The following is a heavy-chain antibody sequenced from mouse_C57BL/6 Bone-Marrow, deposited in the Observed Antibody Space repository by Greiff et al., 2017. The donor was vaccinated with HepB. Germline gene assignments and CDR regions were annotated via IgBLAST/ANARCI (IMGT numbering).Heavy chain of an antibody. J-gene: IGHJ2*01. CDR2: IYPSDSYT. CDR1: GYTFTSYW. Sequence: QVQLQQPGAELVMPGASVKLSCKASGYTFTSYWMHWVKQRPGQGLEWIGEIYPSDSYTNYNQKFKGKSTLTVDKSSSTAYMQLSSLTSEDSAVYYCARWGYYGSNYWGQGTTLTVSS. CDR3: ARWGYYGSNY. D-gene: IGHD1-1*01. V-gene: IGHV1-69*01.